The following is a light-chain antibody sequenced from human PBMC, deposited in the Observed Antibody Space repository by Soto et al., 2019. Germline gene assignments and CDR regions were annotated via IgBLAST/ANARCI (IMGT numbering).Light chain of an antibody. J-gene: IGLJ1*01. CDR1: SSDVGAYGY. V-gene: IGLV2-8*01. CDR2: EIN. Sequence: QSVLTQPPSASASPGQSVTISCTGTSSDVGAYGYVSWYQQHPGKAPKLMIYEINKRPSGVPDRFSGSKSGNTASLTVSGLQAEDEADYYCSSFAGSNNFPYVFGTGTKGTVL. CDR3: SSFAGSNNFPYV.